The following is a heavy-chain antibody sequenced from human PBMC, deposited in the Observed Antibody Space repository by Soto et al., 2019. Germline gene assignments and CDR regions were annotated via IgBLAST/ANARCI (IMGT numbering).Heavy chain of an antibody. J-gene: IGHJ6*02. CDR3: ARFSGSYYYAMDV. D-gene: IGHD6-19*01. CDR2: IKHSGVT. CDR1: GGSFSGYY. V-gene: IGHV4-34*01. Sequence: QVQLQQWGAGLLKPSGTLSLTCAVYGGSFSGYYWSWIRQPPGKGLEWIGEIKHSGVTNYKPSLKRRVTISVDTSKNQFSLQLKSVTAADTALYYCARFSGSYYYAMDVWGQGSTVTVSS.